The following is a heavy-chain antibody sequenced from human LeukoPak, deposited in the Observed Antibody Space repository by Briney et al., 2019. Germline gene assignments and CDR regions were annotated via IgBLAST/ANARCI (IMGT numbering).Heavy chain of an antibody. V-gene: IGHV3-66*02. CDR3: ARDLNVVVAATLNNWFDP. D-gene: IGHD2-15*01. Sequence: GGSLRLSCAASGFTVSSSYMSWVRQAPGKGLEWVSVIYSGGSTYYADSVKGRFTISRDNSKNTLYLQMNSLRAEDTAVYYCARDLNVVVAATLNNWFDPWGQGTLVTVSS. J-gene: IGHJ5*02. CDR1: GFTVSSSY. CDR2: IYSGGST.